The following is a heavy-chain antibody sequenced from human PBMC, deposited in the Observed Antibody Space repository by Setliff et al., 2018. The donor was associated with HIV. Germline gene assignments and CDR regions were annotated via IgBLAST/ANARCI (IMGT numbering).Heavy chain of an antibody. V-gene: IGHV3-48*01. CDR1: GFTFSTYS. CDR3: ARTYYYDASGYYRPFDI. Sequence: PGGSLRLSCAASGFTFSTYSMNWVRQAPGKGLEWVSYISGTSGTMYYADSVKGRFTISRDNAKNSLYLQMNNLRAEDTAAYYCARTYYYDASGYYRPFDIWGQGTMVTVSS. J-gene: IGHJ3*02. CDR2: ISGTSGTM. D-gene: IGHD3-22*01.